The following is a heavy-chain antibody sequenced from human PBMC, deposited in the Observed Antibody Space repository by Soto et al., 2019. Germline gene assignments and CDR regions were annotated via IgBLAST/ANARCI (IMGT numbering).Heavy chain of an antibody. CDR2: ISWNSGDI. V-gene: IGHV3-9*01. Sequence: EVQVVESGGGLVQPGRSLRLSCAASGFTFGDYAMHWVRQTPGKGLEWVSGISWNSGDIGYVDSVKGRFTISRDNAENSLYLQMNSLRAEDTALYYCVKDITWQLGFYGMDVWGPGTTVTVSS. CDR1: GFTFGDYA. D-gene: IGHD3-16*01. CDR3: VKDITWQLGFYGMDV. J-gene: IGHJ6*02.